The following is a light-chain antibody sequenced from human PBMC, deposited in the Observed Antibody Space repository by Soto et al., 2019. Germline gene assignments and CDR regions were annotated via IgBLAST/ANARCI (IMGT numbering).Light chain of an antibody. V-gene: IGKV3-20*01. Sequence: EIVLTQSPGTLSLSPGERATLSCRASQSVSSSYLAWYQQKPGQAPRLLIYGASSRAPGIPDRFSGSGSGTDFTLTISRREPEDVSMYYCQQYGRSPLVTFGQGTRLEIK. J-gene: IGKJ5*01. CDR3: QQYGRSPLVT. CDR1: QSVSSSY. CDR2: GAS.